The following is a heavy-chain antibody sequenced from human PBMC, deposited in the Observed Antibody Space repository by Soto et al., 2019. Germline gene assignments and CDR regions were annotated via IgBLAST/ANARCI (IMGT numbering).Heavy chain of an antibody. CDR2: ISYDVSNT. J-gene: IGHJ4*02. D-gene: IGHD1-26*01. CDR3: AKEAEVGATAFDY. V-gene: IGHV3-30*18. CDR1: GFTFSSYG. Sequence: QVQLVESGGGVVQPGSSLRLSCAASGFTFSSYGMHWVRQAPGKGLEWVAVISYDVSNTYYADSVKGRFTISRDNSKNTMYLQMNSLRAEDTAVYYCAKEAEVGATAFDYWGQGTLVTVSS.